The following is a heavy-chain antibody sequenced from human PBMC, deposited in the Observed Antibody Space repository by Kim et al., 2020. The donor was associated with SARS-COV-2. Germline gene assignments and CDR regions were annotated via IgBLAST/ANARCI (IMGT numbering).Heavy chain of an antibody. CDR3: ASVLTDYGDYVFGY. J-gene: IGHJ4*01. Sequence: GGSLRLSCAASGFTFSDHYMDWVRQAPGKGLEWVGRTRNKANSYTTEYAASGKGRFTISRDDSKNSLYLQMNSLKTEDTDEYYCASVLTDYGDYVFGYWG. CDR1: GFTFSDHY. D-gene: IGHD4-17*01. CDR2: TRNKANSYTT. V-gene: IGHV3-72*01.